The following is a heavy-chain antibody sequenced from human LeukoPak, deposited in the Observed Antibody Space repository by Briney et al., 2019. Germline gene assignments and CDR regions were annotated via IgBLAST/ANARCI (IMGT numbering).Heavy chain of an antibody. D-gene: IGHD3-9*01. J-gene: IGHJ4*02. CDR2: IKTKTDGGTT. CDR1: GFTFSNAW. CDR3: TIDSEFLTGYYFDY. V-gene: IGHV3-15*01. Sequence: GGSLRLSCAACGFTFSNAWLSWVRQAPGKGLEWVGRIKTKTDGGTTDYAAPVKGRFTISRDDSKNTLYLQMNSLKTEDTAVYYCTIDSEFLTGYYFDYWGQGTLVTVSS.